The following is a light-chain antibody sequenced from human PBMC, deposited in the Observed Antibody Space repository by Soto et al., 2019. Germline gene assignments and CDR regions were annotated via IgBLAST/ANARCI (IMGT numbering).Light chain of an antibody. CDR3: KQYLSYPYT. CDR2: AAA. Sequence: AIRMTQSPSSISASTGDRVTITCRASQGISSFLAWYQQKPGKAPKLLIYAAATLQRGDPSRFSASGSGTDFTLTISRLQSEDFATYFCKQYLSYPYTFGQGTKLEI. J-gene: IGKJ2*01. CDR1: QGISSF. V-gene: IGKV1-8*01.